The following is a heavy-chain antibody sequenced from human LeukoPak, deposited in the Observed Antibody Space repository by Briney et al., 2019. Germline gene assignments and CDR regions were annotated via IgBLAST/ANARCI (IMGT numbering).Heavy chain of an antibody. V-gene: IGHV4-59*01. D-gene: IGHD3-22*01. CDR1: GGSISSYY. Sequence: KTSETLSLTCTVSGGSISSYYWSWIRQPPGKGLEWIGYIYYSGSTNYNPSLKSRVTISVDTSKNQFSLKLSSVTAADTAVYYCARDSELPDYDDAFDIWGQGTMVTVSS. J-gene: IGHJ3*02. CDR2: IYYSGST. CDR3: ARDSELPDYDDAFDI.